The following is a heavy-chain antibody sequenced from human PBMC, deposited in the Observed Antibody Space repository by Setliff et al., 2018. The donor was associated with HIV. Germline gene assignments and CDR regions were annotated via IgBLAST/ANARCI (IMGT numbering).Heavy chain of an antibody. V-gene: IGHV1-46*01. CDR3: ARDGRAVTSLMVVVSLKNGMDV. J-gene: IGHJ6*02. CDR1: GYIFTSYY. D-gene: IGHD3-22*01. Sequence: ASVKVSCKASGYIFTSYYMHWLRQVPGQGLEWMGIVDPSGGSTHYAQKFEARVTMTRDTSTSTFHMELSSLTSEDRAIYYCARDGRAVTSLMVVVSLKNGMDVWGQGTTVTVSS. CDR2: VDPSGGST.